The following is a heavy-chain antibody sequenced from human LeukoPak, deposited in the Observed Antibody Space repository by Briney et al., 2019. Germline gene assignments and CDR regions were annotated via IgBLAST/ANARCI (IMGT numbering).Heavy chain of an antibody. Sequence: PGGSLRLSCAASGFRLSDFNMNWVRQAPGKGLEWVSSITKQSDYVYYADSVKGRFTISRDNSKNTLYLQMNSLRAEDTAVYYCAKDASGGNSIWYFDLWGRGTLVTVSS. J-gene: IGHJ2*01. CDR3: AKDASGGNSIWYFDL. CDR2: ITKQSDYV. V-gene: IGHV3-21*04. D-gene: IGHD4-23*01. CDR1: GFRLSDFN.